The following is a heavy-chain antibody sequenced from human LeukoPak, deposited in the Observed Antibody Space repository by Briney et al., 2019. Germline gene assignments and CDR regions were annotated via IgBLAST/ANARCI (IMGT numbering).Heavy chain of an antibody. V-gene: IGHV3-48*01. J-gene: IGHJ4*02. Sequence: GGSLRLSCAASGFTFSSYEMNWVRQAPGKGLEWVSYISSSGSTIYYADSVKGRFTISRDNSKNTLYLQMNSLRAEDTAVYYCARDRALTTVTPEFDYWGQGTLVTVSS. D-gene: IGHD4-17*01. CDR1: GFTFSSYE. CDR3: ARDRALTTVTPEFDY. CDR2: ISSSGSTI.